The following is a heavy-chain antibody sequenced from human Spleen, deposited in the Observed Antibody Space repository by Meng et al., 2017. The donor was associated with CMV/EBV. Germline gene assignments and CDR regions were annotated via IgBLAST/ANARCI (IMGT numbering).Heavy chain of an antibody. Sequence: YTFTGYYMHGVRQAPGQGLEWMGWINPNSGGTNYAQKFQGRVTMTRDTSISTAYMELSRLRSDDTAVYYCARETAAIPAGEWELLGYWGQGTLVTVSS. V-gene: IGHV1-2*02. D-gene: IGHD1-26*01. J-gene: IGHJ4*02. CDR3: ARETAAIPAGEWELLGY. CDR2: INPNSGGT. CDR1: YTFTGYY.